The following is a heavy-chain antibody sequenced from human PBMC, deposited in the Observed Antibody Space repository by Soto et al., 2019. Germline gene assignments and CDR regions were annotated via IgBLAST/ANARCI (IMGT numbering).Heavy chain of an antibody. CDR1: GGTFSSYA. CDR3: AREGYSNGYYYYGMDV. V-gene: IGHV1-69*13. Sequence: ASVKVSCKASGGTFSSYAVTWVRQAPGQGLEWMGGIIPIFGTANYAQKFQGRVTITADESTSTAYMELSSLRSEDTAVYYCAREGYSNGYYYYGMDVWGQGTTVTVSS. J-gene: IGHJ6*02. D-gene: IGHD4-4*01. CDR2: IIPIFGTA.